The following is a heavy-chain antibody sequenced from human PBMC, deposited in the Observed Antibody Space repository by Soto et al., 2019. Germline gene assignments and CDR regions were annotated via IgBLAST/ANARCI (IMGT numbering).Heavy chain of an antibody. CDR2: IGTAGDT. V-gene: IGHV3-13*01. CDR1: GFTFSSYD. D-gene: IGHD3-10*01. Sequence: GGSLRLSCAASGFTFSSYDMHWVRQATGKGLEWVSAIGTAGDTYYPGSVKGRFTISRENAKNSLYLQMNSLRAGDTAVYYCARDSSYYGSGYMDVWGKGTTVTVSS. J-gene: IGHJ6*03. CDR3: ARDSSYYGSGYMDV.